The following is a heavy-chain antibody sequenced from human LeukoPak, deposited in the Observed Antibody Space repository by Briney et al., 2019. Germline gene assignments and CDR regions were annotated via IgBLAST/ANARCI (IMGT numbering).Heavy chain of an antibody. V-gene: IGHV1-2*02. Sequence: ASEKVSCKTSGYTFTGYYMHWVRQAPGQGLEWMGWINPNSSVTNYAQRFQGRVTMTRDTSISAAYMELRWLTSDDTAVYYCARERGGNSPFDSWGQGTLVTVSS. CDR1: GYTFTGYY. CDR3: ARERGGNSPFDS. D-gene: IGHD4-23*01. J-gene: IGHJ4*02. CDR2: INPNSSVT.